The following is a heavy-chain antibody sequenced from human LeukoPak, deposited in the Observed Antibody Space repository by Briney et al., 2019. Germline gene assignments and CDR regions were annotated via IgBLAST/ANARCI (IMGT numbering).Heavy chain of an antibody. CDR3: AKEIVTYDSNGRGAFDY. D-gene: IGHD3-22*01. Sequence: GRSLRLACAASGFTFDDYAMHWVRQAPGKGLEWVSGISWNSGSIGYADSVKGRFTISRDNAKNSLYLQMNSLRAEDTALYYCAKEIVTYDSNGRGAFDYWGQGTLVTVSS. J-gene: IGHJ4*02. CDR1: GFTFDDYA. V-gene: IGHV3-9*01. CDR2: ISWNSGSI.